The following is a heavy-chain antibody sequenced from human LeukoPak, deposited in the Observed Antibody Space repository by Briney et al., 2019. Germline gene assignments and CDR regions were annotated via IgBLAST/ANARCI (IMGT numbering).Heavy chain of an antibody. V-gene: IGHV3-21*06. CDR1: GFTFGSHA. D-gene: IGHD3-3*01. Sequence: GGSLRLSCVASGFTFGSHAMNWVRLAPGKGLEWVSSISRNSLYMYYADSLKGRFTISRDNAKNSLYLQMDSLRAEDTAVYYCARDKVGHDFWSGYSDFWGQGTLVTVSS. J-gene: IGHJ4*02. CDR2: ISRNSLYM. CDR3: ARDKVGHDFWSGYSDF.